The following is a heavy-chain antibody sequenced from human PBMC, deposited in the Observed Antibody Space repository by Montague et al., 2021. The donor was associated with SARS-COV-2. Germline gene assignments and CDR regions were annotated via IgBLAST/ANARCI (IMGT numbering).Heavy chain of an antibody. Sequence: SLRLSCAASGFSFSSYHMNWVRQAPGKGLEWVSSISPSGDYIYSADSLKGRFIISRDNAKNSLYLQMSSLRAEDTAIYYCAGASWIVATVPDYWGQGTLVTVSS. D-gene: IGHD5-12*01. J-gene: IGHJ4*02. CDR2: ISPSGDYI. CDR1: GFSFSSYH. CDR3: AGASWIVATVPDY. V-gene: IGHV3-21*01.